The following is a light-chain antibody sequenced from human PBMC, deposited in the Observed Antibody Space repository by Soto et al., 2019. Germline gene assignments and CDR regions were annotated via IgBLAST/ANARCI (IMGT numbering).Light chain of an antibody. Sequence: SYELTQPPSVSVAPGKTARITCGGNNIGSKSVHWYQQKPGQAPVLVIYYDSDRPSGIPERFSGSNSGNTATLTISRVEAGDEADYYCQVWDSSSDHLVVXGGGTKLTVL. CDR1: NIGSKS. CDR2: YDS. CDR3: QVWDSSSDHLVV. V-gene: IGLV3-21*04. J-gene: IGLJ2*01.